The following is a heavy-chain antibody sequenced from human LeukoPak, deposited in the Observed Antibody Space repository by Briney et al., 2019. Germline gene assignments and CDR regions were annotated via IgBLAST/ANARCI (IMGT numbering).Heavy chain of an antibody. CDR1: GFTFSSYA. D-gene: IGHD3-10*01. Sequence: PVGSLRLSCAASGFTFSSYAMSWVRQAPGKGLEWVSAISGSGGSTYYADSVKGRFTISRDNSKNTLYLQMNSLRAEDTAVYYCAKDRVVRRMGMVWFDPWGQGTLVTVSS. V-gene: IGHV3-23*01. J-gene: IGHJ5*02. CDR3: AKDRVVRRMGMVWFDP. CDR2: ISGSGGST.